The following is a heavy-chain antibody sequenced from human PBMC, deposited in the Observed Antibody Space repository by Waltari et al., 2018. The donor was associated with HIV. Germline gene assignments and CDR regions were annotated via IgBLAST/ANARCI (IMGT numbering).Heavy chain of an antibody. V-gene: IGHV3-7*01. CDR1: GFTLSGYW. Sequence: EVQLVESGGGLVQPGGSLRLSCAASGFTLSGYWMSWVRQTQGKGLEWVSKICRYGSETYYVDSVKGRFTISRDNAQNSLYLQMSSLRAEDAAVYYCARDIEYVGYTEYFHHWGQGTLVTVSS. CDR2: ICRYGSET. D-gene: IGHD5-18*01. J-gene: IGHJ1*01. CDR3: ARDIEYVGYTEYFHH.